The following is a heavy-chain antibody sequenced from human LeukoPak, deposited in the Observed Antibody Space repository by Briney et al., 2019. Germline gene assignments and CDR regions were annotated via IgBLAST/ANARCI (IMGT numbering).Heavy chain of an antibody. CDR3: ARHTGQWPDY. D-gene: IGHD6-19*01. CDR1: GGSISSYY. V-gene: IGHV4-59*08. J-gene: IGHJ4*02. Sequence: SETLSLTCTVSGGSISSYYWSWIRQPPGKGLEWIGYIYYSGSTNYNPSLKSRVTILVDTSKNQFSLKLSSVTAADTAVYYCARHTGQWPDYWGQGTLVTVSS. CDR2: IYYSGST.